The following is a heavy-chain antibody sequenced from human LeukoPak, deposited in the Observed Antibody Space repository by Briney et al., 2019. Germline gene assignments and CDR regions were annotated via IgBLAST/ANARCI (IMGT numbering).Heavy chain of an antibody. CDR1: GFTFSDYY. V-gene: IGHV3-11*04. CDR2: ISSSGSTI. D-gene: IGHD3-22*01. J-gene: IGHJ4*02. Sequence: GGSLRLSCAASGFTFSDYYMGWIRQAPGKGLEWVSYISSSGSTIYYADSVKGRFTISRDNAKNSLYLQMNSLRAEDTAVYYCARATRYYDSSGYRVPDYWGQGTLVTVSS. CDR3: ARATRYYDSSGYRVPDY.